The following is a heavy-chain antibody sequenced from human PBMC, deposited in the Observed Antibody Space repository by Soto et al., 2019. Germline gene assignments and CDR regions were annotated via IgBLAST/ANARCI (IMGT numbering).Heavy chain of an antibody. V-gene: IGHV5-51*01. CDR3: ARRYCNNRPSCPVGYGFDV. D-gene: IGHD2-8*01. Sequence: EVQLVQPAAEVKEPGESLKISCQGSGYNFDRYWVGWVRQLPGRGLDWMGLIYPDDAETKYGPSFEGQVTISADRSAAYLQWSSLKASDSGIYYCARRYCNNRPSCPVGYGFDVWGRGTTVNVSS. CDR1: GYNFDRYW. J-gene: IGHJ6*02. CDR2: IYPDDAET.